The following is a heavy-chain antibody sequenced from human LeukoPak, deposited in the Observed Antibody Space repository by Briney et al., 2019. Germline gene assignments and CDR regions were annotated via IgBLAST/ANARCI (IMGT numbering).Heavy chain of an antibody. CDR1: GLTFSNYG. J-gene: IGHJ4*02. CDR3: ARGATYYDFWSGLKVSDY. V-gene: IGHV3-30*02. D-gene: IGHD3-3*01. Sequence: GGSLRLSCAAAGLTFSNYGMHWVRQAPGKGLQWVAYIRYDGRNKYSADSVKGRFTISRDNAKKSLYLQMNSLRAEDTAMYYCARGATYYDFWSGLKVSDYWGQGTLVTVSS. CDR2: IRYDGRNK.